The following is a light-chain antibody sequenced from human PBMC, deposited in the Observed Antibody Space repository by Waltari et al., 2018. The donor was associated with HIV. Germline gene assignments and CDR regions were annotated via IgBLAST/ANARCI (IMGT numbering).Light chain of an antibody. V-gene: IGKV1-39*01. J-gene: IGKJ1*01. Sequence: DIQMTQSPSSLSASVGDRVTITCRASQIITTYLNWYQQKPGKAPKLLIYAASTLQSGVPSRFSGSGSGTDFTLTISSLQPEDFATYYCQQSYTTPAWTFGQGTKVEIK. CDR3: QQSYTTPAWT. CDR2: AAS. CDR1: QIITTY.